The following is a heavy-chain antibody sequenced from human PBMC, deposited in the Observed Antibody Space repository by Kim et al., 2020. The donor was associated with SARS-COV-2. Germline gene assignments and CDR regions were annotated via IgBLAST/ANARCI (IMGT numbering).Heavy chain of an antibody. CDR2: MSYDGSFV. V-gene: IGHV3-30*03. D-gene: IGHD6-19*01. CDR3: ARSEQWLVSIDQSGFDA. CDR1: GFSFRQYG. J-gene: IGHJ4*02. Sequence: GGSLRLSCVASGFSFRQYGMQWVRQAPGKGPEWLAVMSYDGSFVKYSASAAGRFRISRENSKNTLYLEMENLRPDDTAVYFCARSEQWLVSIDQSGFDAWGRGTLVTASS.